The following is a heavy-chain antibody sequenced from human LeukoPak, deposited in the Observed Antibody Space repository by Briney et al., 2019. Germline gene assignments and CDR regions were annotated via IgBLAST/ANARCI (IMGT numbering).Heavy chain of an antibody. D-gene: IGHD6-19*01. CDR3: ARDGRQWLRANWFDP. V-gene: IGHV3-30-3*01. CDR1: GFTFSSYA. Sequence: GGSLRLCCAASGFTFSSYAMHWVRQAPGKGLEWVAVISYDGSNKYYADSVKGRFTISRDNSKNTLYLQMNSLRAEDTAVYYCARDGRQWLRANWFDPWGQGTLVTVSS. J-gene: IGHJ5*02. CDR2: ISYDGSNK.